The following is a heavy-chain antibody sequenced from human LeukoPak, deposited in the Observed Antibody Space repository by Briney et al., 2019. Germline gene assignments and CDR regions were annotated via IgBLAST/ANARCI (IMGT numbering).Heavy chain of an antibody. V-gene: IGHV3-23*01. CDR3: AKGSMSMGIPYYFDY. CDR2: ISGSGGST. J-gene: IGHJ4*02. Sequence: GGSLRLSCAASGFTFSSYAMSWVRQAPGKGLEWVSAISGSGGSTYYADSVKGRFTISRDNSKNTLFLQMNSLRAEDTAVYYCAKGSMSMGIPYYFDYWGQGTLVTVSS. CDR1: GFTFSSYA. D-gene: IGHD2/OR15-2a*01.